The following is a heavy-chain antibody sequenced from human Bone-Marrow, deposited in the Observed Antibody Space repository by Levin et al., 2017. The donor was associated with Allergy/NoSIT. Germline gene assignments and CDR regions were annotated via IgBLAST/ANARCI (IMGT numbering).Heavy chain of an antibody. Sequence: PGGSLRLSCAASGFTFSSYAMNWVRQAPGKGLEWVSGISDSGGSTYYADSVKGRFTISRDNSKNTLYLQMNSLRAEDTAVYYCANRKIASSNWYYLDYWGQGTLVTVSS. D-gene: IGHD6-13*01. V-gene: IGHV3-23*01. CDR3: ANRKIASSNWYYLDY. CDR1: GFTFSSYA. J-gene: IGHJ4*02. CDR2: ISDSGGST.